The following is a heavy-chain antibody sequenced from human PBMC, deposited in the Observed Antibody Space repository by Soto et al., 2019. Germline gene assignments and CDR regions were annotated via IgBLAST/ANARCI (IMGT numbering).Heavy chain of an antibody. Sequence: GGSLRLSCAASGFTFSSYDMHWVRQPTGKGLEWVAAIGIAGDTYYPGSVQGRFTISRDSAKNSLYLQMNSLRAEDTAVYYCGRKFSGYDVFDYWGQGALVTVSS. CDR3: GRKFSGYDVFDY. V-gene: IGHV3-13*04. J-gene: IGHJ4*02. CDR1: GFTFSSYD. D-gene: IGHD5-12*01. CDR2: IGIAGDT.